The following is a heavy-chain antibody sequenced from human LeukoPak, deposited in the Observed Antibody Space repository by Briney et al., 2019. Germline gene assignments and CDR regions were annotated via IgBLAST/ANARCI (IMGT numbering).Heavy chain of an antibody. CDR1: GGSFSGYY. Sequence: SETLSLTCAVYGGSFSGYYWSWIRQPPGKGLEWIGEINHSGSTNYNPSLKSRVTISVDTSKNQFSLKLSSVTAADTAVYYCARHFTVAGLYYFDYWGQGTLVTVSS. CDR2: INHSGST. V-gene: IGHV4-34*01. D-gene: IGHD6-19*01. J-gene: IGHJ4*02. CDR3: ARHFTVAGLYYFDY.